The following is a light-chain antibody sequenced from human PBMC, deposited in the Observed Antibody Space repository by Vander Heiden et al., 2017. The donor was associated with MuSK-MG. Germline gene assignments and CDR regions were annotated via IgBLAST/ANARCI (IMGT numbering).Light chain of an antibody. CDR2: RAS. CDR3: QKSYTTLPAT. J-gene: IGKJ5*01. Sequence: DIQMTPSPSSLSASVGDSVTITCRASQIISTYLNWFQHKPGQVPKRLIFRASSLQSGVPSRFSGSGSGTDFTLTISNLQPEEFATYYCQKSYTTLPATLGKGTRL. CDR1: QIISTY. V-gene: IGKV1-39*01.